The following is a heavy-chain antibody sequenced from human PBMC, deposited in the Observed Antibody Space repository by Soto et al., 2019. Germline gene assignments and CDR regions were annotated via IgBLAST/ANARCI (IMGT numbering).Heavy chain of an antibody. Sequence: ASVKGSCKASGYTFTIYYMHWVRQAPGQGLEWMGIINPSGGSTSYAQKFQGRVTMTRDTSTSTVYMELSSLRSEDTAVYYCARDLEQRDFWSGYSGWYYYYGMDVWGQGTTVTVSS. D-gene: IGHD3-3*01. J-gene: IGHJ6*02. V-gene: IGHV1-46*01. CDR1: GYTFTIYY. CDR2: INPSGGST. CDR3: ARDLEQRDFWSGYSGWYYYYGMDV.